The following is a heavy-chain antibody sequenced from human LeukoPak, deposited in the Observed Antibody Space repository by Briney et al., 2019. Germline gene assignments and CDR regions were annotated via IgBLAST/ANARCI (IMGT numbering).Heavy chain of an antibody. D-gene: IGHD3-3*01. CDR3: ARDRRVYDFWSGYYGPDFDY. Sequence: ASVKVSCKASGYTFTSYGISWVRQAPGQGLEWMGWISAYNGNTNYAQKLQGRVTMTTDTSTSTAYMELRSLGSDDTAVYYCARDRRVYDFWSGYYGPDFDYWGQGTLVTVSS. J-gene: IGHJ4*02. V-gene: IGHV1-18*01. CDR1: GYTFTSYG. CDR2: ISAYNGNT.